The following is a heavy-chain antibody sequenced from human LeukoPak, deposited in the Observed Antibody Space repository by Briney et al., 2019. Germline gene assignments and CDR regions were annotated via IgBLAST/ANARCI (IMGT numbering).Heavy chain of an antibody. D-gene: IGHD2-2*01. J-gene: IGHJ3*02. V-gene: IGHV4-34*01. CDR2: INHSGST. Sequence: SETLSLTCAVYGGSFSGYYWSWIRQPPGKGLEWIGEINHSGSTNYNPSLKSRVTISVDTSKNQFSLKLSSVTAADTAVYYCARDIIVVVPAAIRRGAFDIWGQGTMVTASS. CDR1: GGSFSGYY. CDR3: ARDIIVVVPAAIRRGAFDI.